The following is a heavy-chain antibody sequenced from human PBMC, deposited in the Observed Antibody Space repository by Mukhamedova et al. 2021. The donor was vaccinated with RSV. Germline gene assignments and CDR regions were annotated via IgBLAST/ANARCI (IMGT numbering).Heavy chain of an antibody. J-gene: IGHJ4*02. V-gene: IGHV3-30-3*01. Sequence: GGSNKYYADSVTGRFTISRDNSKNTLYLQMNSLRAEDTAVYYCASAGYSSSWSFYYWGQGTLVTVSS. CDR2: GGSNK. D-gene: IGHD6-13*01. CDR3: ASAGYSSSWSFYY.